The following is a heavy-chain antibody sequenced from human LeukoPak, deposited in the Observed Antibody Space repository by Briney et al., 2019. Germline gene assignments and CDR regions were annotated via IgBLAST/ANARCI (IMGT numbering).Heavy chain of an antibody. CDR3: ARDRYCSSTSCPENWFDP. D-gene: IGHD2-2*01. CDR1: GGTFSSYA. CDR2: IIPIFGTA. Sequence: SVKVSCKASGGTFSSYAISWVRQAPGQGLEWMGGIIPIFGTANYAQKFQGRVTITADESTSTAYMELSSLRSEDTAVYYCARDRYCSSTSCPENWFDPWGQGTLVTVSS. V-gene: IGHV1-69*13. J-gene: IGHJ5*02.